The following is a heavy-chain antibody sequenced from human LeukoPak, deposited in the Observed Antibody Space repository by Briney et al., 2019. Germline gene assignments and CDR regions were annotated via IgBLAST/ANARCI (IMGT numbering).Heavy chain of an antibody. V-gene: IGHV1-69*13. CDR1: GGTFSSYA. D-gene: IGHD3-3*01. Sequence: ASVKVSCKASGGTFSSYAISWVRQAPGQGLEWMGGIIPIFGTANYAQKFQGRVTITADESTSTAYMELSSLRSEDTAVYYCARGVQSSSSITIFGVAMGYYFDYWGQGTLVTVSS. CDR3: ARGVQSSSSITIFGVAMGYYFDY. CDR2: IIPIFGTA. J-gene: IGHJ4*02.